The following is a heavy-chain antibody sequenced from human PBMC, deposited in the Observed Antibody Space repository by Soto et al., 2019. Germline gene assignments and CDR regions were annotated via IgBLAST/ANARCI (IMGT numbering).Heavy chain of an antibody. CDR1: GFTFSSYG. CDR3: AKEATYYISGSGMVV. J-gene: IGHJ6*02. V-gene: IGHV3-30*18. D-gene: IGHD3-10*01. CDR2: ISYDGNKK. Sequence: QVQLVESGGGVVQPGRSLRLSCAASGFTFSSYGMHWVRQAPGKGLEWVAFISYDGNKKKYGDSVKGRFTISRDNSKNTLYLQMNSLRAEDTAVYYCAKEATYYISGSGMVVWGQGTTVTVSS.